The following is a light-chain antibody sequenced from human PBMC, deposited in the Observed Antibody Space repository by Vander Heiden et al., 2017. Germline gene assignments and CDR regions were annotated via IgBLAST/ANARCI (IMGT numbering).Light chain of an antibody. Sequence: DIQLTQSPSSLSPSVGDRVTITCRASQSISSYLNWYQQKPGKAPKLLIYAAASLQSGVPSRFSGSGSGTDFTLTISSVQPEDFATYYCQQSYSTPRTFGQGTKVEIK. CDR3: QQSYSTPRT. CDR2: AAA. CDR1: QSISSY. J-gene: IGKJ1*01. V-gene: IGKV1-39*01.